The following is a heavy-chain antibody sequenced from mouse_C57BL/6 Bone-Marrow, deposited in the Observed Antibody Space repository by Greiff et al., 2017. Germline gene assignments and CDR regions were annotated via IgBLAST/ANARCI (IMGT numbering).Heavy chain of an antibody. Sequence: QVQLQQPGAELVRPGTSVKLSCKASGYTFTSYWMHWVKQRPGQGLEWIGVIDPSDSYTNYNQKFKGKATLTVDTSSSTAYMQLSSLTSEDSAVYYYARWHYYGSSYDFDYWGQGTTLTVSS. CDR1: GYTFTSYW. CDR3: ARWHYYGSSYDFDY. V-gene: IGHV1-59*01. CDR2: IDPSDSYT. J-gene: IGHJ2*01. D-gene: IGHD1-1*01.